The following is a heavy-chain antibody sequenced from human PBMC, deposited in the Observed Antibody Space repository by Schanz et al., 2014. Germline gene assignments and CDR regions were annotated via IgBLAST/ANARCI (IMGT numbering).Heavy chain of an antibody. V-gene: IGHV3-33*08. Sequence: VQLVESGGGVVQPGRSLRLSCAASGFSFSSYAMGWVRQAPGKGLEWVAILWHDGSKKYYADSVKGRFTISRDNAENALYLQMNSLRAEDTGLYFCARGGSGSHYRLDSWGQGTLVTVSS. CDR1: GFSFSSYA. J-gene: IGHJ4*02. CDR3: ARGGSGSHYRLDS. CDR2: LWHDGSKK. D-gene: IGHD1-26*01.